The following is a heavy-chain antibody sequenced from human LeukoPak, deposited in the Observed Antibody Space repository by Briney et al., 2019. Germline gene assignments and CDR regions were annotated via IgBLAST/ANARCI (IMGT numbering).Heavy chain of an antibody. CDR1: GFTFSSYG. CDR3: AKDSLELITYYDFWVGGYYYYYYMDV. Sequence: PGGSLRLSCAASGFTFSSYGMSWVRQAPGKGLEWVSAISGSGGSTYYADSVKGRFTISRDNSKNTLYLQMNSLRAEDTAVYYCAKDSLELITYYDFWVGGYYYYYYMDVWGKGTTVTVSS. D-gene: IGHD3-3*01. J-gene: IGHJ6*03. V-gene: IGHV3-23*01. CDR2: ISGSGGST.